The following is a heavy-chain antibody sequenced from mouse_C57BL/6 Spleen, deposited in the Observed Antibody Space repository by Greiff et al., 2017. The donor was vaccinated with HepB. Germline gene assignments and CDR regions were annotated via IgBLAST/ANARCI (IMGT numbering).Heavy chain of an antibody. V-gene: IGHV1-50*01. D-gene: IGHD4-1*01. Sequence: QVQLQQPGAELVKPGASVKLSCKASGYTFTSYWMQWVKQRPGQGLELIGEIDPSDSYTNYNQKFKGKATLTVDTSSSTAYMQLSSLTSEDSAVYYCAREGTGTRFAYWGQGTLVTVSA. CDR3: AREGTGTRFAY. CDR2: IDPSDSYT. J-gene: IGHJ3*01. CDR1: GYTFTSYW.